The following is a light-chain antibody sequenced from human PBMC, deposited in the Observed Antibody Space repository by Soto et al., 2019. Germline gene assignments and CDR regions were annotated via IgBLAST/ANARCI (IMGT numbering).Light chain of an antibody. CDR2: GAS. J-gene: IGKJ4*01. Sequence: DIQMTQSPSSLSASVGDRVTITCQASKGISRELNWYQQKPGKAPELLIYGASNLQTGSPSRFRESGFGTAFSLTNNALQPEDVGTYYCQQYTSLPYTFGGRTKVEI. CDR3: QQYTSLPYT. V-gene: IGKV1-33*01. CDR1: KGISRE.